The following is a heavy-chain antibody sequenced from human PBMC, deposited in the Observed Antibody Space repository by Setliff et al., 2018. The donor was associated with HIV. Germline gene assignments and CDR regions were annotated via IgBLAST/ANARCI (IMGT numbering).Heavy chain of an antibody. J-gene: IGHJ6*02. CDR1: GHTFTNYD. Sequence: ASVKVSCKPPGHTFTNYDIHWMRRAPGQGLEWMGWMNPNSGVSGYALKLHDRVTMTRDTSITTLYMELSSLTSEDTAVYYCARGKGVGGVIITGGLDVWGQGTTVTVSS. CDR3: ARGKGVGGVIITGGLDV. CDR2: MNPNSGVS. D-gene: IGHD3-10*01. V-gene: IGHV1-8*01.